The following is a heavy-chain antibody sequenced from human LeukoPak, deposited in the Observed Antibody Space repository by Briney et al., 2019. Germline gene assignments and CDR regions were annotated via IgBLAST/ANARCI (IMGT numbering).Heavy chain of an antibody. CDR2: INPNSGGT. CDR1: GYTFTGYY. J-gene: IGHJ4*02. D-gene: IGHD3-22*01. V-gene: IGHV1-2*04. CDR3: ARSPYYDSSGYPGLFDY. Sequence: ASVKVSCKASGYTFTGYYMHWVRQAPGQGLEWMGRINPNSGGTNYAQKFQGWVTMTRDTSITTAYMELSRLRSDDTAVYYCARSPYYDSSGYPGLFDYWGQGTLVTVSS.